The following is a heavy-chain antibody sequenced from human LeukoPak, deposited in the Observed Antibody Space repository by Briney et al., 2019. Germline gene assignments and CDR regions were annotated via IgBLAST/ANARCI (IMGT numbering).Heavy chain of an antibody. Sequence: GGSLTLSCAASGFTFSSYWMHWVRQAPGKGLVWVSRINSDGSSTSYADSVKGRFTISRDNAKNTLYLQMNSLRAEDTAVYYCARDRDSSGYPYFDYWGQGTLVTVSS. J-gene: IGHJ4*02. V-gene: IGHV3-74*01. CDR3: ARDRDSSGYPYFDY. CDR1: GFTFSSYW. D-gene: IGHD3-22*01. CDR2: INSDGSST.